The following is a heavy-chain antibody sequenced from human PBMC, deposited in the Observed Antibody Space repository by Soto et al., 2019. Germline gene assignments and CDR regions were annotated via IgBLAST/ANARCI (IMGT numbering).Heavy chain of an antibody. J-gene: IGHJ1*01. V-gene: IGHV3-30*13. Sequence: PGGSLRLSCAVSGFTFSRHGMQWVRQVPGKGLEWVAVIGADGSVSHYTDAVKGRFTVSRDNSKSILYLQMNSLRAEDTAVYYCAKEFRHDNWFFEDWGQRTQVTVSS. D-gene: IGHD3-10*01. CDR1: GFTFSRHG. CDR3: AKEFRHDNWFFED. CDR2: IGADGSVS.